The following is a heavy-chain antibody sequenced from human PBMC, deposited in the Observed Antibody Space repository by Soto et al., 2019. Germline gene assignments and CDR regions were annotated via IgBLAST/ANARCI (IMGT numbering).Heavy chain of an antibody. J-gene: IGHJ5*01. CDR2: IYPDDSDT. CDR3: ARGGADYYNDGTCYYQLDS. CDR1: GYSFTTYW. V-gene: IGHV5-51*01. Sequence: PGAYLKLSCQGSGYSFTTYWIVWLRQMPGKGLECMGVIYPDDSDTIYSPSFQGQVTISADKSIRTAHLQWSSLKASDTAMYYSARGGADYYNDGTCYYQLDSCGQGTRVTVAS. D-gene: IGHD3-22*01.